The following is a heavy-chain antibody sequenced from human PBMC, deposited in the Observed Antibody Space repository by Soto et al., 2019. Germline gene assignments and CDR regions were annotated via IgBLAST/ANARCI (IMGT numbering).Heavy chain of an antibody. J-gene: IGHJ5*02. CDR2: IYYSGST. CDR3: ARSLYSGSYTNWFDP. Sequence: SDTLSLTCTVSGGSIIRYYWSWMRQPPGKGLEYIGYIYYSGSTNYNPSLKSRVTISVDTSKKQFSLKLSSVTAADTAVYYCARSLYSGSYTNWFDPWGQGTLVTVSS. CDR1: GGSIIRYY. V-gene: IGHV4-59*07. D-gene: IGHD1-26*01.